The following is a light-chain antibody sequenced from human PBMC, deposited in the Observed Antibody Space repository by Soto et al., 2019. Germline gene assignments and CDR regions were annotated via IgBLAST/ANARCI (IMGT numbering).Light chain of an antibody. CDR1: SGHSSYI. V-gene: IGLV4-60*02. J-gene: IGLJ3*02. CDR3: ETWDGNTRV. Sequence: QSVLTQSSSASASLGSSVKLTCTLSSGHSSYIIAWHQQQPGKAPRYLMKLEGSGSYNKGSGVPDRFAGSSSGADRYLTISNLQFEDEADYYCETWDGNTRVFAGGTKLTVL. CDR2: LEGSGSY.